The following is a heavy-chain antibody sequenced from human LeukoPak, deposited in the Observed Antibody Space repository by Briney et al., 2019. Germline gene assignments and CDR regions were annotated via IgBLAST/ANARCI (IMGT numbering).Heavy chain of an antibody. CDR2: ISSSGLSV. J-gene: IGHJ6*02. Sequence: GGSLRLSCAASGFTFSNYNMNWFRQAPGKGLEWVSSISSSGLSVFSADSVKGRFTISRDSAKTSLYLQMNSLRAEDTAMYYCARRYDSSGFSIDYYYAMDVWGQGTTVTVSS. D-gene: IGHD3-22*01. CDR3: ARRYDSSGFSIDYYYAMDV. V-gene: IGHV3-21*01. CDR1: GFTFSNYN.